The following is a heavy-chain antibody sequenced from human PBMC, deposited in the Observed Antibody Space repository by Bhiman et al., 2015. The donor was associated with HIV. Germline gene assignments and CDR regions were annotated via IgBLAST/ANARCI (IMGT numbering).Heavy chain of an antibody. CDR3: ARDPFQFWGY. J-gene: IGHJ4*02. V-gene: IGHV3-53*01. D-gene: IGHD3-16*01. Sequence: EVQLLESGGGLVQPGGSLRLSCAPSGFTVSSNYMSWVRQAPGKGLEWLSVIYADGRTYYAHSVKGRFTISRDHSKNTLYLQMNSLRDEDTAVYYCARDPFQFWGYWGPGTLVTVSS. CDR2: IYADGRT. CDR1: GFTVSSNY.